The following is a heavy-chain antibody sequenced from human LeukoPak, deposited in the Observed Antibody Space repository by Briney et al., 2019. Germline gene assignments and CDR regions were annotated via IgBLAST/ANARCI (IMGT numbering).Heavy chain of an antibody. V-gene: IGHV1-18*01. J-gene: IGHJ3*02. Sequence: ASVKVSCKASGYTFTSYGISWVRQAPGQGLEWMGWISAYNGNTNYAQKLQGRVTMTTDTSTSTAYMELRSLRSDDTAVYYCARENMRFLEWLSTNYAFDIWGQGTMVTVSS. CDR2: ISAYNGNT. CDR1: GYTFTSYG. D-gene: IGHD3-3*01. CDR3: ARENMRFLEWLSTNYAFDI.